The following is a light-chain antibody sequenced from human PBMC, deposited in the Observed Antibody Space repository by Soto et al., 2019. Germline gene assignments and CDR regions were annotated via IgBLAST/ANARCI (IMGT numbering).Light chain of an antibody. CDR1: QSVDSTY. V-gene: IGKV3-20*01. J-gene: IGKJ2*01. CDR3: QQYDTSPPLYT. Sequence: EIVLTQSPGTLSLSPGERATLSCRASQSVDSTYLAWYQQKPGQAPRLLIYATSSRAAGVPDRFIGSGSGTDFTLTITRVEPEDFAVYYCQQYDTSPPLYTFGQGTKLDIK. CDR2: ATS.